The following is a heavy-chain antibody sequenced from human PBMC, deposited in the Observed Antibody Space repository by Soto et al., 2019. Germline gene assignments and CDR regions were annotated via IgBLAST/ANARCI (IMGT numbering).Heavy chain of an antibody. CDR2: INHSGST. D-gene: IGHD3-10*01. Sequence: PSETLSLTCAVYGGSFSGYYWSWIRQPPGKGLEWIGEINHSGSTNYNPSLKSRVTISVDTSKNQFSLKLSSVTAADTAVYYCARVAPYYYGSGRSYYYGMDVWGQGTTVTVSS. CDR1: GGSFSGYY. CDR3: ARVAPYYYGSGRSYYYGMDV. J-gene: IGHJ6*02. V-gene: IGHV4-34*01.